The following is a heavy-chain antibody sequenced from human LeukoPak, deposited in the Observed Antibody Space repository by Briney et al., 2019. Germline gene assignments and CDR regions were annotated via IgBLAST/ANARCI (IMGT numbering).Heavy chain of an antibody. Sequence: KPSETLSLTCAVYGGSFSGYYWSWIRQPPGKGLEWIGEINHSGSTNYNPSLKSRVTISVDTSKNQFSLKLSSVTAADTAVYYCARGSGSYYYYMDVWGKGTTVTVSS. CDR2: INHSGST. V-gene: IGHV4-34*01. CDR1: GGSFSGYY. J-gene: IGHJ6*03. CDR3: ARGSGSYYYYMDV. D-gene: IGHD1-26*01.